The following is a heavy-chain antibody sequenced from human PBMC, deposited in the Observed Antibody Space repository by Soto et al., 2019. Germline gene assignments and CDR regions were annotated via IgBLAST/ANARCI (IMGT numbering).Heavy chain of an antibody. V-gene: IGHV3-33*01. CDR2: MWYDGTNK. CDR3: ARDATFGTKGGSFDI. Sequence: QVQLVESGGGVVQPGRSLRLSCAASGFTFRIYSMHWVRQYPGKGLEWVAVMWYDGTNKYYGESVKGRFTISRDNSENTLYLQMNSLRVEETAVYYCARDATFGTKGGSFDIWGHGTLVTVSS. J-gene: IGHJ3*02. CDR1: GFTFRIYS. D-gene: IGHD3-16*01.